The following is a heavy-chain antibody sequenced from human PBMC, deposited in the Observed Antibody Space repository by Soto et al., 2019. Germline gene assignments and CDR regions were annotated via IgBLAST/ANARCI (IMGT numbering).Heavy chain of an antibody. V-gene: IGHV1-18*01. CDR3: AAVLNTPNFGVVLP. CDR2: ISAYNGNT. CDR1: GYTFTSYG. J-gene: IGHJ4*02. Sequence: ASVKVSCKASGYTFTSYGISWVRQAPGQGLEWMGWISAYNGNTNYAQKLQGRVTMTTDTSTSTAYMELRSLRSEDTAVYYCAAVLNTPNFGVVLPWGQGTLVTVSS. D-gene: IGHD3-3*01.